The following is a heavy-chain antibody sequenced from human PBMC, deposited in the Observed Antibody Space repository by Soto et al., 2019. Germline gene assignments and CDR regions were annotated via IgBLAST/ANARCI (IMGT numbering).Heavy chain of an antibody. CDR1: GYTVTNYA. Sequence: QVQLVQSGAEVKKPGASVKVSCKASGYTVTNYAMHWVRQAPGQRLEWMGWINAAIGNTKYSQKFQGSVTITRDTSANTAYMELSSLRSEDTAVYYCARRNVYGSGSYSFDYWGQGTLVTVSS. D-gene: IGHD3-10*01. J-gene: IGHJ4*02. CDR3: ARRNVYGSGSYSFDY. CDR2: INAAIGNT. V-gene: IGHV1-3*01.